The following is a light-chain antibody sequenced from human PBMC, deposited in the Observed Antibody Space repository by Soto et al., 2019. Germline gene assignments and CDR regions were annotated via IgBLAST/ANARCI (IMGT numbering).Light chain of an antibody. CDR1: QSVSSSY. CDR2: GAS. V-gene: IGKV3-20*01. Sequence: EIVMTQSPATLSVFLGERAALSCRASQSVSSSYLAWYQQQPGQAPRLLIYGASSRATGIPDRFSGSGSGTDFTLTISRLEPEDFAVYYCQQYGSSPTWTFGQGTKGDIK. J-gene: IGKJ1*01. CDR3: QQYGSSPTWT.